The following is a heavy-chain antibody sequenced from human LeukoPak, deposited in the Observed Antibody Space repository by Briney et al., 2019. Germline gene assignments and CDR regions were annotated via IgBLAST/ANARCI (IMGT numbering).Heavy chain of an antibody. D-gene: IGHD3-16*01. J-gene: IGHJ3*02. CDR2: ITSDGSST. CDR3: ARDYAVGESFDI. Sequence: PGGSLRLSCAASAFSFSKFALIWVRQAPGKGLVWVARITSDGSSTSHADSVKGRFTISRDNAKNTLYLQMNSLRAEDTAVYYRARDYAVGESFDIWGQGTLVTVSS. V-gene: IGHV3-74*01. CDR1: AFSFSKFA.